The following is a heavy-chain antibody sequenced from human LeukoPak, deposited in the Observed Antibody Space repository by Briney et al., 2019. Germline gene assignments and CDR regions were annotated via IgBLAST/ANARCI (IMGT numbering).Heavy chain of an antibody. D-gene: IGHD1-1*01. V-gene: IGHV5-51*01. CDR3: ARRLTTEETFDY. Sequence: GESLKISCKGSGYSFTTYWIGWVRQMPGKGLEWMGIIYPGDCDTRYSPSFQGQITISADKSINTAYLQWNSLRASDTAMYYCARRLTTEETFDYWGQGTLVTVSS. J-gene: IGHJ4*02. CDR1: GYSFTTYW. CDR2: IYPGDCDT.